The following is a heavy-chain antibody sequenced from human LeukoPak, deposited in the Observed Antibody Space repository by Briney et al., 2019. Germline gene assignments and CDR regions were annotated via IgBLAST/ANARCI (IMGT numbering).Heavy chain of an antibody. CDR3: GKDSYVGVNWFDP. CDR1: GFTFSSNS. J-gene: IGHJ5*02. D-gene: IGHD1-26*01. CDR2: ISGSGGRS. Sequence: GGSLRLSCAASGFTFSSNSMSWVRQAPGKGLEWVSAISGSGGRSFYADSVKGRFTISRDNSKNMVYLEMNSLRVEDTAVYYCGKDSYVGVNWFDPRGQGTLVTVSS. V-gene: IGHV3-23*01.